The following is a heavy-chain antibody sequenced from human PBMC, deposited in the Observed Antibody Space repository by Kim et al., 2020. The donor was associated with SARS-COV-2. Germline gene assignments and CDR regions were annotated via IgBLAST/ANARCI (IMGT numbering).Heavy chain of an antibody. CDR3: ARISTGNYYSYYMDV. CDR1: GFSLSTSGMC. V-gene: IGHV2-70*11. D-gene: IGHD1-1*01. Sequence: SGPTLVNPTQTLTLTCTFSGFSLSTSGMCVSWIRQPPGKALEWLARIDWDDDKYYSTSLKTRLTISKDTSKNQVVLTMTNMDPVDTATYYCARISTGNYYSYYMDVWGKGTTVTVSS. CDR2: IDWDDDK. J-gene: IGHJ6*03.